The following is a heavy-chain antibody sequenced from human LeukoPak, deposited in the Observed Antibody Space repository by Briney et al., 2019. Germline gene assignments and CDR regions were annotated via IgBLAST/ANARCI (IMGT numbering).Heavy chain of an antibody. D-gene: IGHD3-22*01. CDR1: GGSISSSSYY. CDR2: LYYSGST. J-gene: IGHJ4*02. Sequence: SETLSLTCTVSGGSISSSSYYWVWIRQPPGKGLEWIGSLYYSGSTYYNPSLKSRLNISADTSKSQFSLQLTSATAADTAVYFCAADSGGYYYFDQWGQGTLVTVSS. CDR3: AADSGGYYYFDQ. V-gene: IGHV4-39*01.